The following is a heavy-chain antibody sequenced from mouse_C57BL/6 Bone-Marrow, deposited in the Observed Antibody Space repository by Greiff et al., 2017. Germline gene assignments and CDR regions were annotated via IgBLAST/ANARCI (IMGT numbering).Heavy chain of an antibody. V-gene: IGHV5-17*01. Sequence: EVQLQESGGGLVKPGGSLKLSCAASGFTFSNYGMHWVRQAPEKGLEWVAYISSGSSTIYYADTVKGRFTISRDNAKNTLFLQRTSLRSEDTAMYYCARDGRGDYWGQGTTLTVSS. CDR3: ARDGRGDY. J-gene: IGHJ2*01. CDR1: GFTFSNYG. CDR2: ISSGSSTI.